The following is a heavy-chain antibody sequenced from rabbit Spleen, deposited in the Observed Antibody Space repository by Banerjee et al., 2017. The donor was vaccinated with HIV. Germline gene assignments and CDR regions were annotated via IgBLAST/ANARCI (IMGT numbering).Heavy chain of an antibody. CDR1: GFSFNSGDD. D-gene: IGHD4-1*01. CDR3: ARDLTGVIGWNFGW. Sequence: QSLEESGGGLVKPGASLTLTCKASGFSFNSGDDMCWVRQAPGKGLEWIACIYAGSSGNTYYASWAKGRFTISKTSSTTVTLQMTSLTAADTATYFCARDLTGVIGWNFGWWGQGTLVTVS. CDR2: IYAGSSGNT. J-gene: IGHJ6*01. V-gene: IGHV1S40*01.